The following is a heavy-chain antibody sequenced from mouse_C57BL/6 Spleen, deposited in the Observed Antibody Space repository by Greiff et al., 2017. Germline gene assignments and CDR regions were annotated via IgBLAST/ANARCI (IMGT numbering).Heavy chain of an antibody. CDR2: IDPSDSYT. D-gene: IGHD2-4*01. CDR3: AGYDYDGPGFAY. CDR1: GYTFTSYW. J-gene: IGHJ3*01. Sequence: QVQLKQPGAELVRPGTSVKLSCKASGYTFTSYWMHWVKQRPGQGLEWIGVIDPSDSYTNYNQKFKGKATLTVDTSSSTAYMQLSSLTSEDSAVYYCAGYDYDGPGFAYWGQGTLVTVSA. V-gene: IGHV1-59*01.